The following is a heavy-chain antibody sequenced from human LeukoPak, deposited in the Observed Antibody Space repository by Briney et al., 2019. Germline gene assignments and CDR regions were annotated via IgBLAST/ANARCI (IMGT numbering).Heavy chain of an antibody. Sequence: PGRSLRLSCTASGFTFGGYAMSWVRQAPGKGLEWVGFIRSKANDETTEYAASVKGRFTISRDDSKSIAYLQMNSLKTEDTAVYYCTRTGRWLQPYWGQGTLVTVSS. CDR3: TRTGRWLQPY. V-gene: IGHV3-49*04. CDR1: GFTFGGYA. CDR2: IRSKANDETT. J-gene: IGHJ4*02. D-gene: IGHD5-24*01.